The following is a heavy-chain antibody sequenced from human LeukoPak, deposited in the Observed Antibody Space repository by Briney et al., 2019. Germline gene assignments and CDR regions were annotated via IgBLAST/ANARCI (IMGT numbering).Heavy chain of an antibody. CDR3: ARLSYGGNRRDFDY. CDR1: GYSISSGYY. V-gene: IGHV4-38-2*01. D-gene: IGHD4-23*01. Sequence: SETLSLTCAVSGYSISSGYYGGWIRQPPGQGLEWIGSIYHSGSTYYNPSLKSRVTISVDTSKHQFSLKLSSVTAADTAVYYCARLSYGGNRRDFDYWGQGTLVTVSS. CDR2: IYHSGST. J-gene: IGHJ4*02.